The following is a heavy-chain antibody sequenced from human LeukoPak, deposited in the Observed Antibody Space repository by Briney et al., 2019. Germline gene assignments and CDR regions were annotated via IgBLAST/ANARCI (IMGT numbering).Heavy chain of an antibody. CDR2: IYYSGST. Sequence: SQTLSLTCTVSGGSISSGDYYWSWIRQPPGKGLEWIGYIYYSGSTYYNPSLKSRVTISVDTSKNQFSLKLRSATAADTAVYYCARGQLGDAFDIWGQGTMVTVSS. D-gene: IGHD1-26*01. CDR1: GGSISSGDYY. V-gene: IGHV4-30-4*01. CDR3: ARGQLGDAFDI. J-gene: IGHJ3*02.